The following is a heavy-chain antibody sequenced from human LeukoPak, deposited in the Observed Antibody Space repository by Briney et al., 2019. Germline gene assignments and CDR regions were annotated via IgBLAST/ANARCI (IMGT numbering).Heavy chain of an antibody. Sequence: ASVKVSCKTSLGTLNNYAISWVRQAPGHRREWMGRVVPMFGIRNYPQTFRGRVNITADKATNTVYMELRSLRAEDTAVYYCATEPSRSYSFDHLDFWGLGTPVTVSS. J-gene: IGHJ4*02. CDR2: VVPMFGIR. CDR1: LGTLNNYA. CDR3: ATEPSRSYSFDHLDF. D-gene: IGHD5-12*01. V-gene: IGHV1-69*04.